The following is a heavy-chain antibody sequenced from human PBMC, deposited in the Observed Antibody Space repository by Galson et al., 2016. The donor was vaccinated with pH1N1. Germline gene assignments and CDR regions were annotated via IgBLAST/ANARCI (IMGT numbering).Heavy chain of an antibody. J-gene: IGHJ3*02. Sequence: SLRLSCAASGSNSDYNMNWVRLAPGKGLEWVSSISGSGGRKHYADSVQCRFIISRDNSKNTLYLQMNSLRAGDTALYFCAKGGYGDYGLDVFDIWGQGTMVIVSS. CDR3: AKGGYGDYGLDVFDI. V-gene: IGHV3-23*01. D-gene: IGHD4-17*01. CDR2: ISGSGGRK. CDR1: GSNSDYN.